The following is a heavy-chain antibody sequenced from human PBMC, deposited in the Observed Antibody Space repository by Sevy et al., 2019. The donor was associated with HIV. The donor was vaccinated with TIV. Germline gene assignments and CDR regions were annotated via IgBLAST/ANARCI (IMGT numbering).Heavy chain of an antibody. CDR2: IYHSGST. J-gene: IGHJ3*02. V-gene: IGHV4-38-2*02. Sequence: SETLSLTCTVSGYSISSGYYWGWIRQPPGKGLEWIGSIYHSGSTYYNPSLKSRVTISVDTSKNQFSLTLSSVTAAATAEYYGARTRSYRGSYMGTRVAFDIWGQGTMVTVSS. CDR3: ARTRSYRGSYMGTRVAFDI. D-gene: IGHD1-26*01. CDR1: GYSISSGYY.